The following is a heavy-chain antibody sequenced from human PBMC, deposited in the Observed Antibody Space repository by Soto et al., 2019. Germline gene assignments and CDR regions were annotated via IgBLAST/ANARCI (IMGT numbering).Heavy chain of an antibody. CDR3: ARRRISAYYDFWSDYGMDV. Sequence: SETLSLTCTVSGGSISSYYWSWIRQPPGKGLEWIGYIYYSGSTNYNPSLKSRVTISVDTSKNQFSLKLSSVTAADTAVYYCARRRISAYYDFWSDYGMDVWGQGTTVTVS. CDR1: GGSISSYY. CDR2: IYYSGST. J-gene: IGHJ6*02. D-gene: IGHD3-3*01. V-gene: IGHV4-59*01.